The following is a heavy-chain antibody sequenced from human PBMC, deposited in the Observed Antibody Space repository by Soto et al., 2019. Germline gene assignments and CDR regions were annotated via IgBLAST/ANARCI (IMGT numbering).Heavy chain of an antibody. V-gene: IGHV1-18*01. CDR2: ISAYNGNT. CDR3: ARGYCSSTSCLYYYYGMDV. J-gene: IGHJ6*02. Sequence: GAAVKVSCKASGYTFTSYGISWVRQAPGQGLEWMGWISAYNGNTNYAQKLQGRVTMTTDTSTSTAYMELRSLRSDDTAVYYCARGYCSSTSCLYYYYGMDVWGQGTTVTVSS. CDR1: GYTFTSYG. D-gene: IGHD2-2*01.